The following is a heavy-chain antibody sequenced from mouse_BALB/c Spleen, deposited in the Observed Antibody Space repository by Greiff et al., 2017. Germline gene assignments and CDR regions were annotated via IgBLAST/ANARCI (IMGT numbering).Heavy chain of an antibody. J-gene: IGHJ4*01. Sequence: EVQLQESGAELVKPGASVKLSCTASGFNIKDTYMHWVKQRPEQGLEWIGRIDPANGNTKYDPKFQGKATITADTSSNTAYLQLSSLTSEDTAVYYCARGYRYDGDYYAMDYWGQGTSVTVSS. D-gene: IGHD2-14*01. CDR3: ARGYRYDGDYYAMDY. CDR2: IDPANGNT. V-gene: IGHV14-3*02. CDR1: GFNIKDTY.